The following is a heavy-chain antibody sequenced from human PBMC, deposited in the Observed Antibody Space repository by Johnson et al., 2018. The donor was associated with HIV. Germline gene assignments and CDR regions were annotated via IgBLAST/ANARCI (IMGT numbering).Heavy chain of an antibody. Sequence: QMQLVESGGGVVQPGGSLRLSCAASGFPVSSYAMHWVRQAPGKGLEWVAVISYDGTNKYYADPVQGRFTISRDNSKNTLNLQMNSLRVDETAVYYCARDRYHSPLRPGSGAFDIWGQGTMVTVSS. J-gene: IGHJ3*02. CDR3: ARDRYHSPLRPGSGAFDI. V-gene: IGHV3-30-3*01. CDR1: GFPVSSYA. CDR2: ISYDGTNK. D-gene: IGHD1-14*01.